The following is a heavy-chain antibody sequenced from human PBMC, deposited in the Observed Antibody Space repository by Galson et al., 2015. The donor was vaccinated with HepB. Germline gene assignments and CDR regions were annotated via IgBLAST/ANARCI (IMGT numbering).Heavy chain of an antibody. CDR2: INPNSGGT. V-gene: IGHV1-2*02. D-gene: IGHD3-3*01. Sequence: SVKVSCKASGYTFTGYYMHWVRQAPGQGLEWMGWINPNSGGTNYAQKFQGRVTMTRDTSISTAYMELSRLRSDDTAVYYCARDQPYYDFWSGYSFYYYYGMDVWGQGTTVTVSS. J-gene: IGHJ6*02. CDR1: GYTFTGYY. CDR3: ARDQPYYDFWSGYSFYYYYGMDV.